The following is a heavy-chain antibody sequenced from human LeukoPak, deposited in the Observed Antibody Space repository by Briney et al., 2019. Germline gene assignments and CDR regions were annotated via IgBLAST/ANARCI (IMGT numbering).Heavy chain of an antibody. CDR1: GLTFSDYY. J-gene: IGHJ4*02. CDR3: ARYGSGYFPLDF. D-gene: IGHD3-3*01. Sequence: PGGSLKLSCVASGLTFSDYYMSWIRQAPGKGLEWVSYISSNGSPIYYADSVKGRFTISRDDAKNSLYLQMNSLRAEDTAVYYCARYGSGYFPLDFWGQGTLVTVSA. V-gene: IGHV3-11*04. CDR2: ISSNGSPI.